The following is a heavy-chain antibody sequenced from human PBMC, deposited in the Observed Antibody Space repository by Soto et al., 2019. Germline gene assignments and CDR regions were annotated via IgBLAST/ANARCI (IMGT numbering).Heavy chain of an antibody. CDR3: AAYEDYYYGMDV. D-gene: IGHD3-3*01. J-gene: IGHJ6*02. Sequence: VKVSCKASGFPFTSSALQWVRQARGQRLEWIGWIVVGSGNTNYAQKFQERVTITRDMSTSTAYMELSSLRSEDTAVYYCAAYEDYYYGMDVWGQGTTVTVSS. CDR1: GFPFTSSA. CDR2: IVVGSGNT. V-gene: IGHV1-58*01.